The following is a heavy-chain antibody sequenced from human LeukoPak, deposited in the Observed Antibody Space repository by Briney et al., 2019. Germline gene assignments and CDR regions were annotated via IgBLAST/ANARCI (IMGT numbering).Heavy chain of an antibody. CDR2: INPNSGGT. CDR3: ARAIWFLVVVTATPGDNWFDP. V-gene: IGHV1-2*02. J-gene: IGHJ5*02. D-gene: IGHD2-21*02. CDR1: GYTFTGYY. Sequence: GASVKVSCKASGYTFTGYYMHWVRQAPGQGLEWMGWINPNSGGTNYAQKFQGRVTMTRDTSISTAYMELSRLRSDDTAVYYCARAIWFLVVVTATPGDNWFDPWGQGTLVTVSS.